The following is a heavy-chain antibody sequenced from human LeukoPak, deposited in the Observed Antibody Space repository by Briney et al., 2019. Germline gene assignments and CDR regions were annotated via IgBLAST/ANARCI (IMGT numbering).Heavy chain of an antibody. CDR3: ARGEDDFWSGYYTVGAFDI. J-gene: IGHJ3*02. D-gene: IGHD3-3*01. CDR2: IYYSGST. Sequence: SETLSLTCTVSGGSISSYYWSWIRQPPGKGLEWIGYIYYSGSTNYNPSLKSRVTISVDTSMNQFSLKLSSVTAADTAVYYCARGEDDFWSGYYTVGAFDIWGQGTMVTVSS. V-gene: IGHV4-59*01. CDR1: GGSISSYY.